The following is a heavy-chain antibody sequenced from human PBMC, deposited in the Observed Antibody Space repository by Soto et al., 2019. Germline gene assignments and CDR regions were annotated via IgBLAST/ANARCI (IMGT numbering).Heavy chain of an antibody. CDR1: GGSISSSSYY. V-gene: IGHV4-39*01. J-gene: IGHJ6*03. CDR3: AVNPYYYYYYMDV. Sequence: SETLSLTCTVSGGSISSSSYYWGWIRQPPGKWLEWIGSIYYSGSTYYNPSLKSRVTISVDTSKNQFSLKLSSVTAADTAVYYCAVNPYYYYYYMDVWGKGITVTVSS. CDR2: IYYSGST.